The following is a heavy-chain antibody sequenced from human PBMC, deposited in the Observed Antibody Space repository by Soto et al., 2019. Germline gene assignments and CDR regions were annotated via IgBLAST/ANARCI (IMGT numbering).Heavy chain of an antibody. CDR3: AREGGRHSGGIDY. D-gene: IGHD1-26*01. Sequence: QVQLVQSGAEVKKPGSSVKVSCKASGGTFSSYSINWVRQAPGQGLEWMGEIIPIFGTANYAQKFQGRVTITADESTSTAYKELSSQRSEDTAVYYCAREGGRHSGGIDYGGQGTLVTVAS. J-gene: IGHJ4*02. V-gene: IGHV1-69*01. CDR2: IIPIFGTA. CDR1: GGTFSSYS.